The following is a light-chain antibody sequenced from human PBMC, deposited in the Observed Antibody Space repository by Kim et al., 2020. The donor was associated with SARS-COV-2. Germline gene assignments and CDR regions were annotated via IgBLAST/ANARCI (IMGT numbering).Light chain of an antibody. CDR3: QQYNSYSPWT. J-gene: IGKJ1*01. CDR1: QSISSW. CDR2: KAA. Sequence: DIQMTQSPSTLSASVGDRVTITCRASQSISSWLAWYQQKQGEAPKLLMYKAASKGSGGASRWSGSGGGTEDTLPRSSREADEDARDYCQQYNSYSPWTFGQGTRVDIK. V-gene: IGKV1-5*03.